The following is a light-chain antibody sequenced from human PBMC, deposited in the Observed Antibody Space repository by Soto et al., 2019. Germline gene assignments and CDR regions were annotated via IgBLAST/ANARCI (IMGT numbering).Light chain of an antibody. CDR3: QQYNNWPPWT. CDR2: GAS. J-gene: IGKJ1*01. Sequence: EIVMTQSPSTLSVSPGDRATLSCRASQSVSSNLAWYQQKPGQAPRLLIYGASTRDTGIPARFSGSGSGTEFFLPIISLQSEDFAVNYCQQYNNWPPWTFGQGTKVEIK. CDR1: QSVSSN. V-gene: IGKV3-15*01.